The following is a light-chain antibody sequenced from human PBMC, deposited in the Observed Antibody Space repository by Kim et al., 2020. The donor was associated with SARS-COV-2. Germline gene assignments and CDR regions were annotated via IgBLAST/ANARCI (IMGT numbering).Light chain of an antibody. Sequence: IACTGTSGAVGGYNLVSWSQQHAGKAPKVMIYEVSKRPSGVSNRFSGSKSGNTASLTISGLQAEDEADYYCCSYAGSSTFVIFGGGTQLTVL. CDR2: EVS. CDR1: SGAVGGYNL. CDR3: CSYAGSSTFVI. J-gene: IGLJ2*01. V-gene: IGLV2-23*02.